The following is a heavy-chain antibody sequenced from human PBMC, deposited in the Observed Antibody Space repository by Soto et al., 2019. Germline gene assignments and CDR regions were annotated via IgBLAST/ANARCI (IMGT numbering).Heavy chain of an antibody. Sequence: QVQLQQWGAGLLKPSETLSLTCAVYGGSFSGYYWSWIRQPPGKGLEWIGEINHSGSTNYNPSLKSRVTISVDTSKNQFSLKLSSVTAADTAVSYCARGGQYYYYYMDVWGKGTTVTVSS. CDR3: ARGGQYYYYYMDV. J-gene: IGHJ6*03. CDR1: GGSFSGYY. V-gene: IGHV4-34*01. CDR2: INHSGST.